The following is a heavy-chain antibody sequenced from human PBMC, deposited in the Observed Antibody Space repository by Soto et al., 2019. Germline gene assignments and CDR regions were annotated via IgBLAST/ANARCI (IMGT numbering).Heavy chain of an antibody. CDR3: ARDGGSSGWEAVDY. Sequence: QVQLVQSGAEVKKPGASVKVSCKASGYTFTSYAIHWVRQAPGQRLEWMGWINACNGNTKYSQKFQGRVTITRDTSASTACMELSSLRSEDSAVYYCARDGGSSGWEAVDYWGQGTLVTVSS. D-gene: IGHD6-19*01. CDR2: INACNGNT. V-gene: IGHV1-3*01. CDR1: GYTFTSYA. J-gene: IGHJ4*02.